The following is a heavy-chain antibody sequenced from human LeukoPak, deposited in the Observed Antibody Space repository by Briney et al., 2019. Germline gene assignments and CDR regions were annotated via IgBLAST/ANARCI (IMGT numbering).Heavy chain of an antibody. D-gene: IGHD3-10*01. CDR2: ISSNGGGT. J-gene: IGHJ4*02. Sequence: GGSLRLSCAAPGFTFSSYAMHWVRQAPGKGLEYVSAISSNGGGTYYANSVKGRFTISRDNSKNTLYLQMGSLRAEDMAVYYCARGLGQPIDYWGQGTLVTVSS. CDR3: ARGLGQPIDY. CDR1: GFTFSSYA. V-gene: IGHV3-64*01.